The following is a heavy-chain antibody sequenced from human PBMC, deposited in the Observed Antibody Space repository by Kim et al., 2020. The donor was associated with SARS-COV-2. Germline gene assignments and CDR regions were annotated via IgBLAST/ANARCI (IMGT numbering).Heavy chain of an antibody. J-gene: IGHJ6*02. V-gene: IGHV3-23*01. CDR2: ISGSGGST. Sequence: GSLRLSCAASGFTFSSYAMSWVRQAPGKGLEWVSAISGSGGSTYYADSVKGRFTISRDNSKNTLYLQMNSLRAEDTAVYYCAKGGGSYDFWSGYYPFYYYGMDVWGQGTTVTVSS. CDR1: GFTFSSYA. D-gene: IGHD3-3*01. CDR3: AKGGGSYDFWSGYYPFYYYGMDV.